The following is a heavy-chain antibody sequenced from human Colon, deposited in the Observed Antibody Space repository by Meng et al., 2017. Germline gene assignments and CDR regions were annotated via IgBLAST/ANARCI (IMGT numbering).Heavy chain of an antibody. D-gene: IGHD3-10*01. CDR1: GGSLISSDW. CDR3: ARRGLSGSFSP. J-gene: IGHJ5*02. Sequence: LEEVVPGRVKPSGPLSLTCVFSGGSLISSDWWTWVRQAPGKGLEWIGEIYRSGSTNYNPSLKSRVTISIDTSKKQFSLRLSSVTAADTAVYYCARRGLSGSFSPWGQGTLVTVSS. V-gene: IGHV4-4*02. CDR2: IYRSGST.